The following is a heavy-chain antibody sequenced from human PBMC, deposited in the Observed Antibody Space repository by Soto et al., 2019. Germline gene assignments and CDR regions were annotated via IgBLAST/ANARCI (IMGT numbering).Heavy chain of an antibody. D-gene: IGHD1-26*01. CDR2: IIPIFGTA. J-gene: IGHJ3*02. V-gene: IGHV1-69*01. Sequence: QVQLVQSGAEVKKPGSSVKVSCKASGGTFSSYAISWVRQAPGQGLEWMGGIIPIFGTANYAQKFQGRVTINGEESTSTGCMELSSLSSEATAVYYCATSGKLVGATGGAFDIWGQGTMVTVSS. CDR1: GGTFSSYA. CDR3: ATSGKLVGATGGAFDI.